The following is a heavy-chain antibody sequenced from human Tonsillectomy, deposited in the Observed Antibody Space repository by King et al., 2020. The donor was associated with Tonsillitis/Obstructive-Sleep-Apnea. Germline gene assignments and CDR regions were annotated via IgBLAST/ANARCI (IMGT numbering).Heavy chain of an antibody. CDR1: GGTFSSYA. V-gene: IGHV1-69*12. J-gene: IGHJ5*02. CDR2: IIPIFGTA. CDR3: ARVTVVVPAAMSGWFDP. D-gene: IGHD2-2*01. Sequence: QLVQSGAEVKKPGSSVKVSCKASGGTFSSYAISWVRQAPGQGLEWMGGIIPIFGTANYARKFQGRVTITADESTSTAYMELSSLRSEDTAVYYCARVTVVVPAAMSGWFDPWGQGTLVTVSS.